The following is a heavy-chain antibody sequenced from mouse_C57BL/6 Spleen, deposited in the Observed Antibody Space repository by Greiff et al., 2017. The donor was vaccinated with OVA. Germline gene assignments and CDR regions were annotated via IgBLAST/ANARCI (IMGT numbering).Heavy chain of an antibody. D-gene: IGHD3-3*01. CDR2: IYPGDGDT. Sequence: QVQLQQSGPELVKPGASVKISCKASGYAFSNSWMNWVKQRPGKGLEWIGRIYPGDGDTNYNGKFKGKATLTADKSSSTAYMQLSSLTSEDSAVYLCAREGAGLYYAMDYWGQGTSVTVSS. J-gene: IGHJ4*01. CDR3: AREGAGLYYAMDY. CDR1: GYAFSNSW. V-gene: IGHV1-82*01.